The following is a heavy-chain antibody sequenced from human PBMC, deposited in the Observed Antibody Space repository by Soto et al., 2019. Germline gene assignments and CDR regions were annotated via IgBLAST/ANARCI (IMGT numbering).Heavy chain of an antibody. CDR2: ISGSGGST. Sequence: GGSLRLSCAASGFTFSSYAMSWVRQAPGKGLEWVSAISGSGGSTYYADSVKGRFTISRDNSKNTLYLQMNSLRAEDTAVYYCAKWLLAGSRPHYFDYWGQGTLVTVSS. CDR1: GFTFSSYA. V-gene: IGHV3-23*01. D-gene: IGHD6-13*01. CDR3: AKWLLAGSRPHYFDY. J-gene: IGHJ4*02.